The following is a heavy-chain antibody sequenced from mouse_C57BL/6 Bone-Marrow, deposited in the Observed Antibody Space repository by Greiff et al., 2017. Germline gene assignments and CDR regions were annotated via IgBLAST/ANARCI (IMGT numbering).Heavy chain of an antibody. CDR2: IRNKANNHAT. J-gene: IGHJ2*01. CDR1: GFTFSDAW. CDR3: TRITTVVATRY. D-gene: IGHD1-1*01. Sequence: EVQLVESGGGLVQPGGSMKLSCAASGFTFSDAWMDWVRQSPEKGLEWVAEIRNKANNHATYYAESVKGRVTISRDDSKSRVYLQMNSLRAEDTGIYYCTRITTVVATRYWGQGTTLTVSS. V-gene: IGHV6-6*01.